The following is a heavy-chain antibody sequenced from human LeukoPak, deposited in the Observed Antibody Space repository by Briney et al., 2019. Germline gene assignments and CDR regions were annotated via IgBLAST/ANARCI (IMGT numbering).Heavy chain of an antibody. Sequence: GGSLRLSCGACGFAFNTYAMHWVRQAPGQGLEGGALIWHDGSHKFYSNAVRGRFTISRDNSKNTVSLQLNALQPEDTALYYCAREIFGSGSYPAFWGQGTLVTVSS. D-gene: IGHD3-10*01. CDR2: IWHDGSHK. V-gene: IGHV3-30*02. CDR3: AREIFGSGSYPAF. CDR1: GFAFNTYA. J-gene: IGHJ4*02.